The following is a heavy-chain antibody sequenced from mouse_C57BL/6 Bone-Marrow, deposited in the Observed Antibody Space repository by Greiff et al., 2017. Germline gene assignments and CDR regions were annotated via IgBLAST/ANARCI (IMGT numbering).Heavy chain of an antibody. CDR2: IYPGDGDT. V-gene: IGHV1-82*01. D-gene: IGHD1-1*01. J-gene: IGHJ1*03. Sequence: VQLQQSGPELVKPGASVKISCKASGYAFSSSWMNWVKQRPGKGLEWIGRIYPGDGDTNYNGKFKGKATLTADKSSSTAYMQLSSLTSEDSAVSFCARSTVVAYRYFAVSGTETTVTVSS. CDR1: GYAFSSSW. CDR3: ARSTVVAYRYFAV.